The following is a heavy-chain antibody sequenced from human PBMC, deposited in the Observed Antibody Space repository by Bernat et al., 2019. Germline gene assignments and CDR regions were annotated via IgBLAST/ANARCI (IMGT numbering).Heavy chain of an antibody. J-gene: IGHJ6*02. CDR3: ARGIMVRSPYYYSAMDV. CDR2: ISYSGST. V-gene: IGHV4-59*01. Sequence: QVQLQESGPGLVKPSETLSLTCTVSGGSISSYYWSWIRQPPGKGLEWIGYISYSGSTNYNPSLKSRVTISGDTSKNQFSLKVTSVTAADTAVYYCARGIMVRSPYYYSAMDVWGQGTTVTVSS. CDR1: GGSISSYY. D-gene: IGHD3-10*01.